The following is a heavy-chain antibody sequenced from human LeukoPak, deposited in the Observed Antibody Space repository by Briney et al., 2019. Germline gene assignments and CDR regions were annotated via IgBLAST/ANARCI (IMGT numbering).Heavy chain of an antibody. CDR3: ARYGFYCSSTSCYIFDN. D-gene: IGHD2-2*02. V-gene: IGHV3-20*04. J-gene: IGHJ4*02. CDR1: GFAFDDYC. Sequence: GGSLSLCCAAAGFAFDDYCMSWARQAPGKGLEWVSGINWNGGTIGYADSVKGRFTISRDNAKNSLYLQMNSLRAEDTALYYCARYGFYCSSTSCYIFDNWGQGTLVTVSS. CDR2: INWNGGTI.